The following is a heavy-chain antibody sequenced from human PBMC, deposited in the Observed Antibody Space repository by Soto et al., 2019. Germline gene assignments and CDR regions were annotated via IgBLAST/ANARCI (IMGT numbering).Heavy chain of an antibody. Sequence: SETLSLTCTVSGGSISSDIHYWGWIRQPPGKGLEWIGTIYYSGNIYNNPSLRSRVTISMDTSKNQFSLRLTSVTAADTAVYYCARHTDCGAGSSCLGSDNMDTDAFDIWGQGTMVT. V-gene: IGHV4-39*01. D-gene: IGHD3-10*01. CDR1: GGSISSDIHY. CDR2: IYYSGNI. CDR3: ARHTDCGAGSSCLGSDNMDTDAFDI. J-gene: IGHJ3*02.